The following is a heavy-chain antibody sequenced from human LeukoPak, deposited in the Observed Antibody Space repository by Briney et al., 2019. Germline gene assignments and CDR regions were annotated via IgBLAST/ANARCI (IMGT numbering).Heavy chain of an antibody. CDR2: IYLSGST. D-gene: IGHD4-23*01. CDR3: ARAVTPRLYYFDY. CDR1: GGSISSGGYS. J-gene: IGHJ4*02. V-gene: IGHV4-30-2*01. Sequence: SQTLSLTCAVSGGSISSGGYSWSWIRQPPGKGLEWIGYIYLSGSTYYNPSLESRVTISVDRSKNQFSLKLSSVTAADTAVYYCARAVTPRLYYFDYWGQGTLVTVSS.